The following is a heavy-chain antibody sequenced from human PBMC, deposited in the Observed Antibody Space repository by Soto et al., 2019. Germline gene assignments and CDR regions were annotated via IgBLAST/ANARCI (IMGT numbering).Heavy chain of an antibody. CDR3: ARALTTVKAYYYGMDV. CDR2: INPNSGGT. J-gene: IGHJ6*02. Sequence: SVKVSCKASGYTFTGYYMHWVRQAPGQGLEWMGWINPNSGGTNYAQKFQGWVTMTRDTSISTAYMELSRLRSDDTAVYYCARALTTVKAYYYGMDVWGQGTTVTVSS. CDR1: GYTFTGYY. D-gene: IGHD4-4*01. V-gene: IGHV1-2*04.